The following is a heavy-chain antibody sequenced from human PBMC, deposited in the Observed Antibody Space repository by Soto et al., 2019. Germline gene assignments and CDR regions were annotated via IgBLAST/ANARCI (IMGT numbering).Heavy chain of an antibody. D-gene: IGHD5-12*01. V-gene: IGHV3-7*03. CDR2: IKPDGSEK. Sequence: EVQLVESGGGLVQPGGSLRLSCAASGFTFNSYYMSWVRQAPGEGLEWVANIKPDGSEKYYVDSVEGRFTISRDNARKSLYVQMNSLRAEDTAVYYCVRDWRDGYDHSFNHWGQGTPVTVSS. CDR3: VRDWRDGYDHSFNH. CDR1: GFTFNSYY. J-gene: IGHJ4*02.